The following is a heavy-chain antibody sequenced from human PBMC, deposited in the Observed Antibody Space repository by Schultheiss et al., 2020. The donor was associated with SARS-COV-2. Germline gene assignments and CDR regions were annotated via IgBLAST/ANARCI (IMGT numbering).Heavy chain of an antibody. CDR2: ISYDGSNK. J-gene: IGHJ6*02. D-gene: IGHD2-2*01. V-gene: IGHV3-30*18. CDR3: AKEISMGPAAMPAYYYYGMDV. Sequence: GGSLRLSCTCTGFAFSSYGMHWVRQAPGKGLEWVAVISYDGSNKYYADSVKGRFTISRDNSKNTLYLQMNSLRAEDTAVYYCAKEISMGPAAMPAYYYYGMDVWGQGTTVTVSS. CDR1: GFAFSSYG.